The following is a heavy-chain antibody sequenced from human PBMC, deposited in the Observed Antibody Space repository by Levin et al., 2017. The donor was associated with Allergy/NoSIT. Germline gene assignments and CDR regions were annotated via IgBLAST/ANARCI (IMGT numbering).Heavy chain of an antibody. CDR3: ARRLPGAVPAAPYFDY. V-gene: IGHV1-69*06. J-gene: IGHJ4*02. D-gene: IGHD2-2*01. CDR2: IIPIFGTA. Sequence: ASVKVSCKASGGTFSSYAISWVRQAPGQGLEWMGGIIPIFGTANYAQKFQGRVTITADKSTSTAYMELSSLRSEDTAVYYCARRLPGAVPAAPYFDYWGQGTLVTVSS. CDR1: GGTFSSYA.